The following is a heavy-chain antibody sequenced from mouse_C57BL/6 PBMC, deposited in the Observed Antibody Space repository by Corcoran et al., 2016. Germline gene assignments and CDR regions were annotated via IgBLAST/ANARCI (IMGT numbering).Heavy chain of an antibody. J-gene: IGHJ3*01. CDR2: IDPANGNT. Sequence: EVQLQQSVAELVRPGASVKLSCTASGFNIKNTYMHWVKQRPEQGLEWIGRIDPANGNTKYAPKFQGKATIPADTSSNTAYLQLSSLTSEDTAIYYCATYYYGSSPAWFAYWGQGTLVTVSA. V-gene: IGHV14-3*01. CDR3: ATYYYGSSPAWFAY. CDR1: GFNIKNTY. D-gene: IGHD1-1*01.